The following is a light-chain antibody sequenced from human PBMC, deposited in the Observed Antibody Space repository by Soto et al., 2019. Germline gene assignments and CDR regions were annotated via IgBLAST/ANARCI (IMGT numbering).Light chain of an antibody. CDR2: GAS. J-gene: IGKJ1*01. CDR1: QSVSSSY. Sequence: EIVLTQSPATLSLSPGERATLSCRASQSVSSSYLAWYQQKPGQAPRLLIYGASSRASGIPDRFSGSGSGTDFTLTISRLEPEDFAVYYCQQYGSSLQTFGQGTKVDIK. V-gene: IGKV3-20*01. CDR3: QQYGSSLQT.